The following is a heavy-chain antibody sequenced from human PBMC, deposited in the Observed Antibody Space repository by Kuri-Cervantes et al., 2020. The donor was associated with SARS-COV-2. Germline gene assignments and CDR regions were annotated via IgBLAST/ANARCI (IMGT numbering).Heavy chain of an antibody. CDR3: TREAYDYNMGFDS. Sequence: GESLKISCAASGFTFSDYYMSWIRRAPGKGLEWVSYISSSGSTIYYADSVKGRFTISRDNAKNSLYLQMNSLRAEDTAVYYCTREAYDYNMGFDSWGQGTLVTVSS. V-gene: IGHV3-11*04. J-gene: IGHJ4*02. D-gene: IGHD4-11*01. CDR1: GFTFSDYY. CDR2: ISSSGSTI.